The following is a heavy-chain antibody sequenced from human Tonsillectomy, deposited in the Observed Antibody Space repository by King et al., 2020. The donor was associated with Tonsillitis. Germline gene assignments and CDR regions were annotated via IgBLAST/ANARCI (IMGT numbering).Heavy chain of an antibody. CDR2: FDPEDGET. V-gene: IGHV1-24*01. CDR1: GYTLTELS. J-gene: IGHJ5*02. D-gene: IGHD2-15*01. Sequence: VQLVQSGAEVKKPGASVKVSCKVSGYTLTELSMHWVRQAPGKGLEWRGGFDPEDGETIYAQKVKGRVTMTEDTSKDTAYMELSSLGSEDTAVYYCATLGGVVVAATRWFDPWGQGTLVTVSS. CDR3: ATLGGVVVAATRWFDP.